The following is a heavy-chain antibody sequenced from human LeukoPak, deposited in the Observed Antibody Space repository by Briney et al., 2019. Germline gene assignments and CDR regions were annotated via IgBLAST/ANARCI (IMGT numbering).Heavy chain of an antibody. CDR3: AKVCWGDCYLHEPQDL. J-gene: IGHJ5*02. V-gene: IGHV4-34*01. CDR1: GGSFSGYY. Sequence: SETLSLTCAVYGGSFSGYYWSWIRQPPGKGLEWIGEINHSGSTNYNPSLKSRVTISVDTSKNQFSLKVSSVTAADTAVYYCAKVCWGDCYLHEPQDLWGQGTLVTVSS. CDR2: INHSGST. D-gene: IGHD2-21*02.